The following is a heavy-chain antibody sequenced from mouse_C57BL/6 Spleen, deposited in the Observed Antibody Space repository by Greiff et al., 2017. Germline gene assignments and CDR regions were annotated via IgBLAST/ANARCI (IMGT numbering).Heavy chain of an antibody. CDR3: TIYDGYWFAY. CDR2: IDPETGGT. J-gene: IGHJ3*01. CDR1: GYTFTDYE. D-gene: IGHD2-3*01. V-gene: IGHV1-15*01. Sequence: VQLQQSGAELVRPGASVTLSCKASGYTFTDYEMHWVKQTPVHGLEWIGAIDPETGGTAYNQKFKGKAILTADKSSSTAYMELRSLTSEDSAVYYCTIYDGYWFAYWGQGTLVTVSA.